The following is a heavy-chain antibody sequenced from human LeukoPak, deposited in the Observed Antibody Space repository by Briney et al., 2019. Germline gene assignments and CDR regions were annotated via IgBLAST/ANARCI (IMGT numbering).Heavy chain of an antibody. CDR1: GGTFSSYA. V-gene: IGHV1-69*01. Sequence: ASVKVSCKACGGTFSSYAISWVRQAPGQGLEWMGGIIPIFGTANYAQKFQGRVTITADESTSTAYMELSSLRSEDTAVYYCASDIVVVPAAIMGYYYYYMDVWGKGTTVTVSS. CDR3: ASDIVVVPAAIMGYYYYYMDV. D-gene: IGHD2-2*02. CDR2: IIPIFGTA. J-gene: IGHJ6*03.